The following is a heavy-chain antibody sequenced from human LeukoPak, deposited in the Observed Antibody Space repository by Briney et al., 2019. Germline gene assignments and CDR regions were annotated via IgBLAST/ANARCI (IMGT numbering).Heavy chain of an antibody. J-gene: IGHJ4*02. CDR1: GGSISSGSYY. V-gene: IGHV4-61*02. D-gene: IGHD7-27*01. CDR2: IYTSGST. CDR3: ARGTGVY. Sequence: PSETLSLTCTVSGGSISSGSYYWSWIRQPAGKGLEWIGRIYTSGSTNYNPSLKSRVTISADTSKNQFSLKLSSVTAADTAVYYCARGTGVYWGQGTLVTVSS.